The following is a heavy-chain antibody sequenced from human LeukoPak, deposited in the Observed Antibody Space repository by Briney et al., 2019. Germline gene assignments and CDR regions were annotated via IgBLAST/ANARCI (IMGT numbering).Heavy chain of an antibody. CDR1: GYTFTSYD. CDR2: MNPNSGNP. J-gene: IGHJ6*02. V-gene: IGHV1-8*01. CDR3: ARLGEGRYCSSTSCYAFEDYYYYYYGMDV. Sequence: GASVKVSCKASGYTFTSYDINWVRQATGQGLEWMGWMNPNSGNPGYAQKFQGRVTMTRNTSISTAYMELSSLRSEDTAVYYCARLGEGRYCSSTSCYAFEDYYYYYYGMDVWGQGTTVTVSS. D-gene: IGHD2-2*01.